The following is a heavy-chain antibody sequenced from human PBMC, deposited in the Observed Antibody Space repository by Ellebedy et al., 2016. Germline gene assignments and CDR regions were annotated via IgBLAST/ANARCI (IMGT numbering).Heavy chain of an antibody. CDR2: IIPIFGTA. CDR1: RGTFSSYA. Sequence: SVKVSXKASRGTFSSYAISWVRQAPGQGLEWMGGIIPIFGTANYAQKFQGRVTITADKSTSTAYMELSSLRSEDTAAYYCARGVGLITMRPYYYYYGMDVWGQGTTVTVSS. D-gene: IGHD3-22*01. V-gene: IGHV1-69*06. CDR3: ARGVGLITMRPYYYYYGMDV. J-gene: IGHJ6*02.